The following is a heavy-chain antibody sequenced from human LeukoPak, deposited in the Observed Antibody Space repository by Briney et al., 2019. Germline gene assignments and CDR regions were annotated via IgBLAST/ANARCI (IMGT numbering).Heavy chain of an antibody. CDR2: ISRSGSTK. J-gene: IGHJ6*04. CDR1: GFTFDDYW. Sequence: GGSLRLSCGASGFTFDDYWMSWVRQAPGKGLEWVSSISRSGSTKYYADSVKGRFTISRDNSKNSLYLQMNSLRAEDTAVYYCAELGITMIGGVWGKGTTVTISS. CDR3: AELGITMIGGV. D-gene: IGHD3-10*02. V-gene: IGHV3-48*01.